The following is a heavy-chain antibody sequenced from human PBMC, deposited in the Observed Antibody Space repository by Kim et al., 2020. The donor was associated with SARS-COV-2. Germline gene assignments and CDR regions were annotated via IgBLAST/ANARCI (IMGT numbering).Heavy chain of an antibody. CDR3: ARVGYYDSSGYRTWYFDY. V-gene: IGHV1-3*01. Sequence: GRVTITRDTSASTAYIELSSLRSEDTAVYYCARVGYYDSSGYRTWYFDYWGQGTLVTVSS. J-gene: IGHJ4*02. D-gene: IGHD3-22*01.